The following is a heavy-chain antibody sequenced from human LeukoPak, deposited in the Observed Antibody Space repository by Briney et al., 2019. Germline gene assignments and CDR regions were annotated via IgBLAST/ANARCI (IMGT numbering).Heavy chain of an antibody. CDR1: GFTFRSSA. CDR3: ARDGYGLDTPMVSTNFDY. V-gene: IGHV3-30*04. Sequence: PGGSPRLSCAASGFTFRSSAMHWVRQAPGKGLEWVAVTSYDGRNKYYADSAKGRFTISRDNSKNTLYLQMNSLRPEDTAVYYCARDGYGLDTPMVSTNFDYWGQGTLVTVSS. D-gene: IGHD5-18*01. J-gene: IGHJ4*02. CDR2: TSYDGRNK.